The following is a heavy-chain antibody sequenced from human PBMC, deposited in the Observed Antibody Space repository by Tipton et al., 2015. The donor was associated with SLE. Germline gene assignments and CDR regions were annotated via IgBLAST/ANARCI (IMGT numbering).Heavy chain of an antibody. CDR2: IYYSGST. CDR3: ARGLAVAGRHFDY. V-gene: IGHV4-31*03. Sequence: TLSLTCTVSGGSISSGGYYWSWIRQHPRKGLEWIGYIYYSGSTHYDPSLRSRVTISVDTSKNQFSLKLSSVTAADTAVYYCARGLAVAGRHFDYWGQGTLVTVSS. D-gene: IGHD6-19*01. J-gene: IGHJ4*02. CDR1: GGSISSGGYY.